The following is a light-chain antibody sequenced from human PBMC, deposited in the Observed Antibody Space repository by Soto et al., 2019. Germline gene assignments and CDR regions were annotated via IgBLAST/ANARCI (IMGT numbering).Light chain of an antibody. CDR3: QSYDSSLSGSWV. V-gene: IGLV1-40*01. Sequence: QSVLTQPPSVSGAPGQRVTISCTGSSSNIGARYDVHWYQQLPGTAPKLLIYDNTNRPSGVPDRFPGSKSGTSASLAITGSEAEDEADYYCQSYDSSLSGSWVFGGGTKLTVL. J-gene: IGLJ3*02. CDR1: SSNIGARYD. CDR2: DNT.